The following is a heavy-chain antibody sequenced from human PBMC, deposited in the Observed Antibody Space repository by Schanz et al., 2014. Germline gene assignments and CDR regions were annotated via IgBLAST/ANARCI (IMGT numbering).Heavy chain of an antibody. V-gene: IGHV1-18*01. Sequence: NLQGRVTMTTDTSTSTVYMELRSLRSDDTAVYYCAKGLYYDNTGGVFDYWGQGTLVTVSS. CDR3: AKGLYYDNTGGVFDY. J-gene: IGHJ4*02. D-gene: IGHD3-16*01.